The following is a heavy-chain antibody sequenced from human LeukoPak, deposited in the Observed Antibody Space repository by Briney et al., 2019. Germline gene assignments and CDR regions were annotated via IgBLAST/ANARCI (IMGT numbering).Heavy chain of an antibody. CDR2: IYYSGST. Sequence: SEPLSLTCTVSGGSISSYYWSWIRQPPGKGLEWIGYIYYSGSTNYNPSLKSRVTISVDTSKNQFSLKLSSVTAADTAVYYCARLSRSYYYYYGMDVWGQGTTVTVSS. CDR1: GGSISSYY. D-gene: IGHD1-26*01. V-gene: IGHV4-59*08. J-gene: IGHJ6*02. CDR3: ARLSRSYYYYYGMDV.